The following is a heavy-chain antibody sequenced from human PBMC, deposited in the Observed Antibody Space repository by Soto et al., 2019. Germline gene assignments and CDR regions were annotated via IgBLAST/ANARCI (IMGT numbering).Heavy chain of an antibody. CDR1: GFTFTNSA. CDR3: AAGPTVTWDTFDY. D-gene: IGHD4-17*01. CDR2: IVVGSGNT. V-gene: IGHV1-58*01. Sequence: SVKVSCKASGFTFTNSAVQWVRQARGQRLEWIGWIVVGSGNTNYAQKFQGRVTITRDMSTSTAYMELSSLRSEDTAVYYCAAGPTVTWDTFDYWGQGTLVTVSS. J-gene: IGHJ4*02.